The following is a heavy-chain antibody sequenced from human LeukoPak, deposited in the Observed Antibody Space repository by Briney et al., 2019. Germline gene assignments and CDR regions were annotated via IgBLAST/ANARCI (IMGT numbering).Heavy chain of an antibody. CDR3: AREDPQTTVPEGLDV. Sequence: SETLSLTCTVSGGSISTFYWSWLRQPPGKGLEWIGYIYYSGSTNYNPSLKSRVTISVDTSKNQFSLRLSSVTAADTAVYYCAREDPQTTVPEGLDVWGQGTTVTVSS. V-gene: IGHV4-59*01. D-gene: IGHD4-17*01. CDR1: GGSISTFY. CDR2: IYYSGST. J-gene: IGHJ6*02.